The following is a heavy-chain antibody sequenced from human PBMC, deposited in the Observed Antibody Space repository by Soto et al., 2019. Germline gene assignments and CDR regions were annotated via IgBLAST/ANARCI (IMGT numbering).Heavy chain of an antibody. CDR3: ARGTYYYGSGSYYGSTVPDY. CDR1: GFTFSSYG. J-gene: IGHJ4*02. D-gene: IGHD3-10*01. CDR2: IWYDGSNK. V-gene: IGHV3-33*01. Sequence: GGSLRLSCAASGFTFSSYGMHWVRQAPGKGLEWVAVIWYDGSNKYYADSVKGRFTISRDNSKNTLYLQMNSLRAEDTAVYYCARGTYYYGSGSYYGSTVPDYWGQGTLVTVSS.